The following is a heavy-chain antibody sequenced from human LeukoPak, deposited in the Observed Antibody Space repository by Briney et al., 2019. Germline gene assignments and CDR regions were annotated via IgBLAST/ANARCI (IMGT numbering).Heavy chain of an antibody. CDR1: GYTLTELS. D-gene: IGHD5-18*01. CDR2: FDPEDGET. V-gene: IGHV1-24*01. Sequence: ASVKVSCKVSGYTLTELSMHWVRQAPGKGLEWMGGFDPEDGETIYAQKFQGWVTMTRDTSISTAYMELSRLRSDDTAVYYCARGGYSYGYADAFDIWGQGTMVTVSS. CDR3: ARGGYSYGYADAFDI. J-gene: IGHJ3*02.